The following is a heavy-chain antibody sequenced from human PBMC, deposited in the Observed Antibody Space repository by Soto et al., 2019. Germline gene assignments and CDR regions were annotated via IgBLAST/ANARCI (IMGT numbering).Heavy chain of an antibody. CDR1: GFTFSGYD. Sequence: QVQLVESGGGVVQPGRSLRLSCAASGFTFSGYDMHWVRQAPGKGLEWVAVISNDGRNKDHADSVKGRFTISRDNSKNTLYLQMNNLRDEGTAVYYCVNSFCDHWGQGTLVIVSS. V-gene: IGHV3-30*18. CDR2: ISNDGRNK. J-gene: IGHJ4*02. CDR3: VNSFCDH.